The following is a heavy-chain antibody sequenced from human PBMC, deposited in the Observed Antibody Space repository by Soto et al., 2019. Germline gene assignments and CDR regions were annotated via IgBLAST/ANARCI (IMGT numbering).Heavy chain of an antibody. D-gene: IGHD3-22*01. Sequence: EVPLLESGGGLVQPGGSLRLSCAASGFTFSNYAMTWVRQAPGKGLEWVSAISGSGGSTYYADSVKGRFTISRDNSKNTLYLQMNSLRAEDTAVYYSAKLYGQYDTDAFDIWGQGTMVTVSS. V-gene: IGHV3-23*01. CDR2: ISGSGGST. J-gene: IGHJ3*02. CDR3: AKLYGQYDTDAFDI. CDR1: GFTFSNYA.